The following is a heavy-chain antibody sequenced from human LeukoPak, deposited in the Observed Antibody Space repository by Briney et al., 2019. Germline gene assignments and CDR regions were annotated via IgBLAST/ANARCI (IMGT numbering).Heavy chain of an antibody. V-gene: IGHV1-24*01. J-gene: IGHJ4*02. CDR1: GYTLTELS. D-gene: IGHD2-2*01. CDR2: FDPEDGET. CDR3: ATDYIPHCSSTSCPVNDY. Sequence: GASVKVSCKVSGYTLTELSMHWVRQAPGKGLEWMGGFDPEDGETIYAQKFQGRVTMTEDTSTDTAYMELSSLRSEDTAVYYCATDYIPHCSSTSCPVNDYWGQGTLVTVSS.